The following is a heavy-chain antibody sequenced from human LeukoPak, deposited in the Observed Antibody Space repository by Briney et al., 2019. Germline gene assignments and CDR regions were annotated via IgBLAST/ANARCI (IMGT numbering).Heavy chain of an antibody. J-gene: IGHJ5*02. CDR3: ARPPSGCGGTCPPDP. V-gene: IGHV4-4*07. CDR2: IHDNGDS. CDR1: GGSISGYF. Sequence: SETLSLTCTVSGGSISGYFWSWIRQPAGKGLEWIGRIHDNGDSNHNPSLKSRVTMALDTSGNQVSLKLTSVTAADPAVYYCARPPSGCGGTCPPDPWGPGTLVTVPS. D-gene: IGHD2-21*01.